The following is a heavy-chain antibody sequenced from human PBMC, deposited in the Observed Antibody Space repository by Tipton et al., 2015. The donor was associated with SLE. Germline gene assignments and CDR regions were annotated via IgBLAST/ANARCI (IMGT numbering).Heavy chain of an antibody. Sequence: GSLRLSCAASGFTFDDYGMSWVRQAPGKGLEWVSGINWNGGSTGYADSVKGRFTISRDNAKNSLYLQMNSLRAEDTALYYCARGSGRTYYYYMGVWGKGTTVTVSS. CDR2: INWNGGST. V-gene: IGHV3-20*04. CDR1: GFTFDDYG. J-gene: IGHJ6*03. D-gene: IGHD1-26*01. CDR3: ARGSGRTYYYYMGV.